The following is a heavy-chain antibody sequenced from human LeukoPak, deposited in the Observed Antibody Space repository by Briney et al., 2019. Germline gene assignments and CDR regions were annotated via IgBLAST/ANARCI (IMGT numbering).Heavy chain of an antibody. CDR1: GGSISSSGYY. CDR3: ARVAVAGNDYFDY. V-gene: IGHV4-39*07. CDR2: IYYSGIT. Sequence: SETLSLTCTVSGGSISSSGYYWGWIRQSPGEGLEWIGNIYYSGITYYNPSLKSRVTMSVDTSKNQFSLKLSSVTAADTAVYYCARVAVAGNDYFDYWGQGTLVTVSS. D-gene: IGHD6-19*01. J-gene: IGHJ4*02.